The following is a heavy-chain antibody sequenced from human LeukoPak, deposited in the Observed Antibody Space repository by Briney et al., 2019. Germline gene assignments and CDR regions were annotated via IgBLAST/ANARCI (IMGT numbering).Heavy chain of an antibody. CDR1: GFTVSSKY. Sequence: PGGSLRLSCAASGFTVSSKYMSWVRQAPGKGLEWVSVIYSGGSTYYADSVKGRFTVSRDNSKNTLYLQMNSLRAEDTAVYYCASCPEHYGVFRRNYFVYWGQGTLVTVSS. CDR2: IYSGGST. D-gene: IGHD4-17*01. CDR3: ASCPEHYGVFRRNYFVY. J-gene: IGHJ4*02. V-gene: IGHV3-66*01.